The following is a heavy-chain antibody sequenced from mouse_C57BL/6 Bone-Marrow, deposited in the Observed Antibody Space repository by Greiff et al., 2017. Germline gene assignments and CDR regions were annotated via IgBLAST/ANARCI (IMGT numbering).Heavy chain of an antibody. Sequence: QVQLKESGPELVKPGASVKISCKASGYAFSSSWMNWVKQRPGKGLEWIGRIYPGDGDTNYKGKFKGKATLTADKASSTAYMQRSSLTSEDSAVYFCASLELRAYWGQGTLVTVSA. CDR3: ASLELRAY. J-gene: IGHJ3*01. CDR2: IYPGDGDT. D-gene: IGHD1-1*01. CDR1: GYAFSSSW. V-gene: IGHV1-82*01.